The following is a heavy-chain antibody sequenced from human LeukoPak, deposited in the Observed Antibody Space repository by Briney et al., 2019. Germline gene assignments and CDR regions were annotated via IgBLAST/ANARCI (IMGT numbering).Heavy chain of an antibody. Sequence: SETLSLTCTVSGGSISNYYWSWIRQPPGKGLEWIGCIYYSGSTNYNPSLKSRVTISVDTSSNQFSLKLNSVTAADTAVYYCARRAYGSGSFNRYHFDYWGQGTLVAVSS. J-gene: IGHJ4*02. D-gene: IGHD3-10*01. CDR1: GGSISNYY. CDR3: ARRAYGSGSFNRYHFDY. CDR2: IYYSGST. V-gene: IGHV4-59*08.